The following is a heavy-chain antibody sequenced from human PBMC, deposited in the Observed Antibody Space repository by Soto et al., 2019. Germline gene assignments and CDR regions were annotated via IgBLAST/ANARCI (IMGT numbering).Heavy chain of an antibody. CDR1: GGSISSSSYY. D-gene: IGHD7-27*01. V-gene: IGHV4-39*01. CDR3: ARRSSNWGPTYYYYGMDV. CDR2: IYYSGST. J-gene: IGHJ6*02. Sequence: PSETLSLTCTVSGGSISSSSYYWGWIRQPPGKGLEWIGSIYYSGSTYYNPSLKSRVTISVDTSKNQFSLKLSSVTAADTAVYYCARRSSNWGPTYYYYGMDVWGQGTTVTVSS.